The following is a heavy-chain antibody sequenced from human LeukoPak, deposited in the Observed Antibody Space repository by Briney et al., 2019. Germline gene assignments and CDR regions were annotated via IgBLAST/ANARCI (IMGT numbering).Heavy chain of an antibody. J-gene: IGHJ4*02. D-gene: IGHD3-10*01. CDR3: ASGAYGSGSYYSNFDY. V-gene: IGHV3-30-3*01. CDR2: ISYDGRNK. CDR1: GFTFSNYA. Sequence: GGSLRLSCAASGFTFSNYAMHWARQAPGKGLEWVAVISYDGRNKYYADSVKGRFTISRDNSKNTLYLQMNSLRAEDTAMYYCASGAYGSGSYYSNFDYWGQGTLATVSS.